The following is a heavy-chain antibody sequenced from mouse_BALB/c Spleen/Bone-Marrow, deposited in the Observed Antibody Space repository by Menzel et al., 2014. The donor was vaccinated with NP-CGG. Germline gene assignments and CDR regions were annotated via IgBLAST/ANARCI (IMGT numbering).Heavy chain of an antibody. J-gene: IGHJ2*01. CDR2: IFPGSGNT. V-gene: IGHV1-66*01. CDR1: GYSFTSYY. D-gene: IGHD1-1*01. CDR3: VSTFDY. Sequence: QVQLKESGPELVKPGASVKISCKASGYSFTSYYIHWVKQRPGQGLEWIGWIFPGSGNTKYNEKFKGKATLTADTSSSTAYMQLSSLTSEDSAVYFCVSTFDYWGQGTTLTVSS.